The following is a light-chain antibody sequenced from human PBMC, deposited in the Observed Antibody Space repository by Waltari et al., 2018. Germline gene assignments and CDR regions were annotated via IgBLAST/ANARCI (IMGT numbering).Light chain of an antibody. CDR3: CSFTSRSTWV. V-gene: IGLV2-14*01. J-gene: IGLJ3*02. CDR2: DVS. CDR1: SSDVGGYNY. Sequence: QSALTQPASVSGSPGQSITISCTGTSSDVGGYNYVSWYQQHPGKVPKLLIFDVSNRTSRVSKCFSGSKSGNTASLTISGLQTEDESDYYCCSFTSRSTWVFGGGTKLTVL.